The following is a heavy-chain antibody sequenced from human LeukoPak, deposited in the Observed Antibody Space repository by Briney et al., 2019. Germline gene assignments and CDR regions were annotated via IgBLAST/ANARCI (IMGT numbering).Heavy chain of an antibody. CDR1: GYTFTSYG. D-gene: IGHD2-2*01. CDR2: ISAYNGNT. V-gene: IGHV1-18*01. CDR3: ARLPAALGGDYFFDY. J-gene: IGHJ4*02. Sequence: ASVKVSCKASGYTFTSYGISWVRQAPGQGLEWMGWISAYNGNTNYAQKLQGRVTMTTGTSTSTAYMELRSLRSDDTAVYYCARLPAALGGDYFFDYWGQGTLVTVSS.